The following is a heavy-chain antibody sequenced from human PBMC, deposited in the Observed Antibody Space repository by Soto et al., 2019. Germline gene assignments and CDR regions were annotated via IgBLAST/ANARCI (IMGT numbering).Heavy chain of an antibody. Sequence: PGGSLRLSCAASGFTFSSYSMNWVRQAPGKGLEWVSYISSSSSTIYYADSVKGRFTISRDNAKNSLYLQMNSLRDEDTAVYYCACIAAAGTVYYGMDVRGQGTTVTVSS. J-gene: IGHJ6*02. CDR1: GFTFSSYS. D-gene: IGHD6-13*01. V-gene: IGHV3-48*02. CDR2: ISSSSSTI. CDR3: ACIAAAGTVYYGMDV.